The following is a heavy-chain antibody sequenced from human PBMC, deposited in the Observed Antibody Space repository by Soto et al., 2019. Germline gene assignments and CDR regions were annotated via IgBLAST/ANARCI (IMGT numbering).Heavy chain of an antibody. D-gene: IGHD3-3*01. CDR2: IYYSGNT. CDR1: GGSISSGEYY. V-gene: IGHV4-30-4*01. J-gene: IGHJ6*02. CDR3: ARDRFWSGYSIGMDV. Sequence: PSETLSLTCTVSGGSISSGEYYWSWIRQPPGKGLEWIGYIYYSGNTYYNPPLKSRVTISVDTSKNQFSLKLSSVTAADTAVYYCARDRFWSGYSIGMDVWGQGTTVIVSS.